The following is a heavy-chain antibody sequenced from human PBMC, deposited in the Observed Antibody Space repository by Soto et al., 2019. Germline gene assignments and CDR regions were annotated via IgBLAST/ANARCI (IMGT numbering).Heavy chain of an antibody. J-gene: IGHJ4*02. CDR1: GFTFSTYE. V-gene: IGHV3-48*03. CDR3: VRDARTASADASLEY. Sequence: GGSLGLSCAASGFTFSTYEFNWVRQAPGRGLEWISYISVSGNIIKYADSVKGRFTISRDNAESSLHLHMSSLRVDDTAVYFCVRDARTASADASLEYWGQGTQVIVGS. D-gene: IGHD6-25*01. CDR2: ISVSGNII.